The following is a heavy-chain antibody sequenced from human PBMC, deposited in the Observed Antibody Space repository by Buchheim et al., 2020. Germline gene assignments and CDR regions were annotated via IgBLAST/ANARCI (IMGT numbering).Heavy chain of an antibody. CDR2: SYYSGST. D-gene: IGHD1-26*01. CDR3: ARDRWELLNWFDP. J-gene: IGHJ5*02. V-gene: IGHV4-39*07. CDR1: GGSISSSSYY. Sequence: QLQLQESGPGLVKPSETLSLTCTVSGGSISSSSYYWGWIRQPPGKGLEWIGSSYYSGSTYYNPSLKSRVTISVDTSKNQFYLKLSSVTAADTAVYYCARDRWELLNWFDPWGQGTL.